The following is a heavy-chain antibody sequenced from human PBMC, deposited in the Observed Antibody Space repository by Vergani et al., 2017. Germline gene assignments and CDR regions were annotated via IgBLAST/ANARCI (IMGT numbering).Heavy chain of an antibody. J-gene: IGHJ4*02. V-gene: IGHV4-61*10. CDR3: ARGNFLKFWSGLGYGSFDY. CDR2: IYYSGST. D-gene: IGHD3-3*01. Sequence: QVQLQESGPGLVKPSETLSLTCTVSGGSVSSGSYYWSWIRQPAGKGLEWIGYIYYSGSTNYNPSLKSRVTISVDTSKNQFSLKLSSVTAAARAVYYCARGNFLKFWSGLGYGSFDYWGQGTLVTVSS. CDR1: GGSVSSGSYY.